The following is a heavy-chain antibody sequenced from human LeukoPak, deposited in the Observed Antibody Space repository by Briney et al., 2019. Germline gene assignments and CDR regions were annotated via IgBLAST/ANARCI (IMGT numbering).Heavy chain of an antibody. D-gene: IGHD3-10*01. CDR3: ASLPTDYYGSGSYYNGGY. Sequence: SVKLSCKASGGTFSSYAISWVRQAPGQGLEWMGGIIPIFGTANYAQKFQGRVTITTDESTSTAYMKLSSLRSEDTAVYYCASLPTDYYGSGSYYNGGYWGQGTLVTVSS. CDR1: GGTFSSYA. J-gene: IGHJ4*02. V-gene: IGHV1-69*05. CDR2: IIPIFGTA.